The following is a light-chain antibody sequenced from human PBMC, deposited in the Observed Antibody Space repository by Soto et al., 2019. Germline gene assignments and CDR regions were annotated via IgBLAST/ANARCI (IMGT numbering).Light chain of an antibody. Sequence: EIVLTQSPGTLSLSPGETATLSCRASQPVSSGYLAWYQQTPGQSPTLLIYGASYRAAGTPDRFSGSGFGTDFTLTISRLEPEDFAVYYCQQYSNSWTFGQGTKVEIK. J-gene: IGKJ1*01. CDR3: QQYSNSWT. CDR1: QPVSSGY. V-gene: IGKV3-20*01. CDR2: GAS.